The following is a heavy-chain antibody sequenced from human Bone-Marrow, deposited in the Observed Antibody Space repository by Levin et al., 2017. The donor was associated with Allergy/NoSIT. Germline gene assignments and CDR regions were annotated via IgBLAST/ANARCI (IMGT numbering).Heavy chain of an antibody. CDR2: IYSGGSA. Sequence: SETLSLTCTVSGSSVTSNSYLWSWIRQPPGKGLEWIGYIYSGGSASYNPSLKSRVTISADTSKNQFSLKLLSVSAADTALYYCAGSETSVIVAGTTWGQGTLVTVSS. J-gene: IGHJ5*02. CDR3: AGSETSVIVAGTT. CDR1: GSSVTSNSYL. D-gene: IGHD2-15*01. V-gene: IGHV4-61*01.